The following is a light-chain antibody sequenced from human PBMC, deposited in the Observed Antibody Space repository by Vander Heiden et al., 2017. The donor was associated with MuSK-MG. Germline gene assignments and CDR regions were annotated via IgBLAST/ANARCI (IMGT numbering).Light chain of an antibody. CDR2: WAS. CDR3: QQYYSSPHT. Sequence: IVITQSPSSLSLSLRLCATIHCKSSHSILYSSNNKNYLAWYQQKPGQPPKLLIYWASTRESGVPDRFSGSVSGTDFTLTISSLQAEDVAVYYCQQYYSSPHTFGQGTKLEIK. CDR1: HSILYSSNNKNY. V-gene: IGKV4-1*01. J-gene: IGKJ2*01.